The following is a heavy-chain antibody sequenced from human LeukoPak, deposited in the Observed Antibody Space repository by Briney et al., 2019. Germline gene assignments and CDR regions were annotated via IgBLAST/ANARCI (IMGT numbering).Heavy chain of an antibody. D-gene: IGHD3-16*02. CDR2: MNPNSGNT. J-gene: IGHJ5*02. CDR1: GYTFSSYD. Sequence: GASVKVSCKASGYTFSSYDINWVRQATGQGLEWMGWMNPNSGNTGYAQKFQGRVTMTSNTSISTAYMELSSLRSEDTAVYYCAREFSEVPAGIGGIRRLDPWGQGTLVTVSS. CDR3: AREFSEVPAGIGGIRRLDP. V-gene: IGHV1-8*01.